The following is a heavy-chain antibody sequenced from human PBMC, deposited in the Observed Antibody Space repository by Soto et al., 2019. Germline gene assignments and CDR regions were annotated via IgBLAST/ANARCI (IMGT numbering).Heavy chain of an antibody. V-gene: IGHV4-39*01. Sequence: SETLSLTCTVSGGSISSSSYYWGWIRQPPGKGLEWIGSIYYSGSTYYNPSLKSRVTISVDTSKNQFSLKLSSVTAADTAVYYCASHASMVRGSDYYYGMDVWGQGTTVTVSS. J-gene: IGHJ6*02. CDR1: GGSISSSSYY. CDR2: IYYSGST. CDR3: ASHASMVRGSDYYYGMDV. D-gene: IGHD3-10*01.